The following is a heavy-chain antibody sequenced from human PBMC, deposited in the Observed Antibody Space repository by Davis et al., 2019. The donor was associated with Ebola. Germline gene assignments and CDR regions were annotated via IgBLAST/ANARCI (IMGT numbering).Heavy chain of an antibody. CDR3: ARDSLWFGELLYFDY. Sequence: ASVKVSCKPSGYTFDHYTVHWLRQAPGHSFEWMGWINTANGNTEFSQRFRGRVTITRDTSASTVYMELSSLSPDDTAVYYCARDSLWFGELLYFDYWGQGTLVAVSS. CDR1: GYTFDHYT. J-gene: IGHJ4*02. CDR2: INTANGNT. V-gene: IGHV1-3*04. D-gene: IGHD3-10*01.